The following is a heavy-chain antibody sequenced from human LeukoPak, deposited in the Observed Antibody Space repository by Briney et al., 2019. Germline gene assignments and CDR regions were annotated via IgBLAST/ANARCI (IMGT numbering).Heavy chain of an antibody. CDR3: ARARSYRGSTYFDY. V-gene: IGHV3-30-3*01. Sequence: GRSLRLSCAASGFTFSSYAMHWVRQAPGKGLEWVAVISYDGSNKYYADSVKGRFTISRDNSKNTLYLQMNSLRAEDTAVYYCARARSYRGSTYFDYWGQGTLVTVSS. D-gene: IGHD1-26*01. CDR2: ISYDGSNK. J-gene: IGHJ4*02. CDR1: GFTFSSYA.